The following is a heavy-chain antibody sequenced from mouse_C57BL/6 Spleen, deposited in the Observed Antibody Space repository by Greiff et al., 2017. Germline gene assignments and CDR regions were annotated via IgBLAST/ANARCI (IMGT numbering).Heavy chain of an antibody. CDR3: ARQGNYYGSSYYFDY. Sequence: TLMESGGGLVKPGGSLKLSCAASGFTFSSYTMSWVRQTPEKRLEWVATISGGGGNTYYPDSVKGRFTISRDNAKNTLYLQMSSLRSEDTALYYCARQGNYYGSSYYFDYWGQGTTLTVSS. CDR2: ISGGGGNT. J-gene: IGHJ2*01. V-gene: IGHV5-9*01. CDR1: GFTFSSYT. D-gene: IGHD1-1*01.